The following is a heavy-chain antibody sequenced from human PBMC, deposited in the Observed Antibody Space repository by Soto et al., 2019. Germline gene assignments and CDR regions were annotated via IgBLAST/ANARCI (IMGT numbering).Heavy chain of an antibody. CDR2: INHSGKT. J-gene: IGHJ4*02. V-gene: IGHV4-34*01. D-gene: IGHD1-1*01. CDR1: GGSFSGYY. Sequence: PSETLSLTCAVYGGSFSGYYWSWIRQPPGKGLEWIGEINHSGKTNYNPSLKSRLTISVDTSKNQISLKMTSVTAADTAVYYCARHVHNQGFEYYFDSWGQGTLVTVSS. CDR3: ARHVHNQGFEYYFDS.